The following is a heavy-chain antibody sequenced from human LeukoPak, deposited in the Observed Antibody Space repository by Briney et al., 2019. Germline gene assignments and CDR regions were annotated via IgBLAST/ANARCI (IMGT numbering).Heavy chain of an antibody. CDR2: INPNSGGT. CDR1: GYTFTGYY. CDR3: ATSGIVGPPDYFDY. Sequence: ASVKVSCKASGYTFTGYYTHWVRQAPGQGLEWMGRINPNSGGTNYAQKFQGRVTMTRDTSISTAYMELSRLRSDDTAVYYCATSGIVGPPDYFDYWGQGTLVTVSS. J-gene: IGHJ4*02. D-gene: IGHD1-26*01. V-gene: IGHV1-2*06.